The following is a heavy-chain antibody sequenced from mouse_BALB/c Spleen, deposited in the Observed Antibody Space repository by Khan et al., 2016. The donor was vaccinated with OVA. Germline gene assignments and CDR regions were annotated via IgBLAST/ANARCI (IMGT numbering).Heavy chain of an antibody. V-gene: IGHV5-6*01. CDR1: GFTFSTYG. J-gene: IGHJ4*01. CDR3: ARHWVGVMDY. Sequence: EVELVESGGDLVKPGGSLKLSCAASGFTFSTYGMSWVRQTPDKRLEWVATISSGGTYTYYPASVKGRFTISRDNAKNTLYLQMSSLRSEDTAMYYCARHWVGVMDYWGQGTSVTVAS. D-gene: IGHD1-1*01. CDR2: ISSGGTYT.